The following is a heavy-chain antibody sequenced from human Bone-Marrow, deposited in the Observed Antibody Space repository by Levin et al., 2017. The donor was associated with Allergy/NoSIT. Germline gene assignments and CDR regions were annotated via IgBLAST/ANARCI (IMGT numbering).Heavy chain of an antibody. CDR2: ISGYSGHT. CDR1: GYIFPSYG. Sequence: GESLKISCKASGYIFPSYGISWVRQAPGQGLEWMGWISGYSGHTNYAQKFQDRVNMTTDTSTSTAYMELRSLRSDDTAVYYCARDVFERMFFGVVTPFHYWGQGSLVTVSS. CDR3: ARDVFERMFFGVVTPFHY. D-gene: IGHD3-3*01. J-gene: IGHJ4*02. V-gene: IGHV1-18*01.